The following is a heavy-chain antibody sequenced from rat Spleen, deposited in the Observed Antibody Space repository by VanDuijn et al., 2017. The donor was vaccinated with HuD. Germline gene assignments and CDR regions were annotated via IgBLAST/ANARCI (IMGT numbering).Heavy chain of an antibody. Sequence: QVXXKESGPXXVQPXXTLXXXCTXXGLSLXSNSXXWIRXPPGKGLEWMGILWSNGGTDYNSAFKSRLSISRDTSKSQVFLKMNSLQTEDTAMYFCARVYYDGTPGDYWGQGVMVTVSS. J-gene: IGHJ2*01. V-gene: IGHV2-47*01. CDR3: ARVYYDGTPGDY. CDR1: GLSLXSNS. D-gene: IGHD1-12*02. CDR2: LWSNGGT.